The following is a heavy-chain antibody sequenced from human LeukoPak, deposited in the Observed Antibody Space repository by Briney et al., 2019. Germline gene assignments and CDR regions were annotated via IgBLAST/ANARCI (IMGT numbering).Heavy chain of an antibody. CDR1: GGSFSGYY. Sequence: PSETLSLTCAVYGGSFSGYYWSWIRQPPGKGLEWIGEINHSGSTNYTPSLKSRVTISVDTSKNQFSLKLSSVTAADTAVYYCARGRAARGLVVVAATRYYGMDVWGQGTTVTVSS. CDR2: INHSGST. D-gene: IGHD2-15*01. J-gene: IGHJ6*02. V-gene: IGHV4-34*01. CDR3: ARGRAARGLVVVAATRYYGMDV.